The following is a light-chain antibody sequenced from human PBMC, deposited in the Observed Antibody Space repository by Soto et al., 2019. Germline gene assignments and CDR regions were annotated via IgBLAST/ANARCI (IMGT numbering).Light chain of an antibody. CDR1: TSNIGSNY. CDR2: RNN. J-gene: IGLJ1*01. CDR3: ATWDDSLNGFYV. V-gene: IGLV1-47*01. Sequence: QSVLTQPPSACGTPGQRFTISCSGSTSNIGSNYVYWYQQLPGTAPKLLIYRNNQRPSGVPDRFSGSKSGTSASLAISGLRSDDEVDYFCATWDDSLNGFYVFGTGTKVTV.